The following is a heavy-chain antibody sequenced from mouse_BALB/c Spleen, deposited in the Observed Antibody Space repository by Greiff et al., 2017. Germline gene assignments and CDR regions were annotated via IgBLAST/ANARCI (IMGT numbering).Heavy chain of an antibody. CDR3: ARRRGGFAY. Sequence: VQLQQSGPELVKPGASVKISCKASGYAFSSSWMNWVKQRPRQGLEWIGRIYPGDGDTNYNGKFKGKATLTADKSSSTAYMQLSSLTSVDSAVYFCARRRGGFAYWGQGTLVTVSA. CDR1: GYAFSSSW. CDR2: IYPGDGDT. V-gene: IGHV1-82*01. J-gene: IGHJ3*01.